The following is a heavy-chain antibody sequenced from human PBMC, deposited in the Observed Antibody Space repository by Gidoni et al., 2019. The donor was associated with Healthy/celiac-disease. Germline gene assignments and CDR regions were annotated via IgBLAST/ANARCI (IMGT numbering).Heavy chain of an antibody. CDR3: ARSRSGSATYYYGMDV. Sequence: QVQLVQSGAEVKKPGASVKVSCKASGYTFTSYYMHWVRQAPGQGLEWMGIINPSGGSTSYAQKFQGRVTMTRDTSTSTVYMELSSLRSEDTAVYYCARSRSGSATYYYGMDVWGQGTTVTVSS. J-gene: IGHJ6*02. D-gene: IGHD3-22*01. CDR1: GYTFTSYY. V-gene: IGHV1-46*01. CDR2: INPSGGST.